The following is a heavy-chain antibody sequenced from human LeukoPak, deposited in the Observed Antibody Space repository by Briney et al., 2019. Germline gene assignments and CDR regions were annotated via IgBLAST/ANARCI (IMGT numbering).Heavy chain of an antibody. CDR3: AKDQVLHGSGSYGDY. V-gene: IGHV3-64D*09. Sequence: GGSLRLSCSASGLAFSSYAMYWARQAPGKGLEYVSAISRDGGTLYPADSVKGRITISRDNSKNTLYPQMSSLRPEDTAVYYCAKDQVLHGSGSYGDYWGQGTLVTVSS. J-gene: IGHJ4*02. D-gene: IGHD3-10*02. CDR2: ISRDGGTL. CDR1: GLAFSSYA.